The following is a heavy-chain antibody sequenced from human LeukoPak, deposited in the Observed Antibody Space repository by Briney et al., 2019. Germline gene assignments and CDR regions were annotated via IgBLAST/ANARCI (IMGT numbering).Heavy chain of an antibody. Sequence: PSETLSLTCTVSGGPISSSSYYWGWIRQPPGKGLEWIGSMYYSGSTYYNLSLKSRVTISVDTSKNQLSLRLSSVTAADTAVYYCARHERDYGDFDYWGHGTLVTVSS. CDR2: MYYSGST. V-gene: IGHV4-39*01. CDR3: ARHERDYGDFDY. CDR1: GGPISSSSYY. D-gene: IGHD4-17*01. J-gene: IGHJ4*01.